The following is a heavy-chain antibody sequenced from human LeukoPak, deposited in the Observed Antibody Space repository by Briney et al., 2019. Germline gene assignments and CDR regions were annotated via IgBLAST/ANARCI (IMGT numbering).Heavy chain of an antibody. D-gene: IGHD5-18*01. J-gene: IGHJ3*02. CDR1: GGSFSGYY. Sequence: SETLSLTCAGYGGSFSGYYWSWIRQPPGKGLEWIGEINHSGSTNYNPSLKSRVTISVDTSKNQFSLKLSSVTAADTAVYYCARRRGYSYGYRSQNDAFDIWGQGTMVTVSS. V-gene: IGHV4-34*01. CDR3: ARRRGYSYGYRSQNDAFDI. CDR2: INHSGST.